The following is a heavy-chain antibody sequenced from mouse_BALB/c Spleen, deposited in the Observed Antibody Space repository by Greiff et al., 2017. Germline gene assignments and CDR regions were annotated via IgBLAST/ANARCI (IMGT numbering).Heavy chain of an antibody. Sequence: VKLVESGPGLVAPSQSPSIPCSVSGFSLTSYGVNWVRQPPGKGLEWLGMIWGDGSTDYTSALKSRLSISKDNSKSQGFLKMNSLQTDDTARYYCDRDRCDYWGQGTTLTVSS. CDR3: DRDRCDY. D-gene: IGHD2-14*01. J-gene: IGHJ2*01. V-gene: IGHV2-6-7*01. CDR2: IWGDGST. CDR1: GFSLTSYG.